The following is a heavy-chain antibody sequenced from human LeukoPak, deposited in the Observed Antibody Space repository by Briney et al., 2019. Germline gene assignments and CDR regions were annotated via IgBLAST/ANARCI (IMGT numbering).Heavy chain of an antibody. Sequence: GGSLRLSCAVSGFTVRSSYMSWVRQAPGKGLEWVSVLYSGGTIYYADSVKGRFTISRDNSKDTLYLQMNNLRAEDTAVYYCVREFGSGGSCYFDYWGQGTLVTVSS. D-gene: IGHD2-15*01. CDR3: VREFGSGGSCYFDY. CDR2: LYSGGTI. CDR1: GFTVRSSY. V-gene: IGHV3-66*01. J-gene: IGHJ4*02.